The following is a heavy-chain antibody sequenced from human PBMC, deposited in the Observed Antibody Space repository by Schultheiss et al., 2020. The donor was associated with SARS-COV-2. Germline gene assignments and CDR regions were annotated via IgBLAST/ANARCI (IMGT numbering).Heavy chain of an antibody. D-gene: IGHD3-10*01. CDR2: IGTAGDT. Sequence: GGSLRLSCAASGFTFNSYAMSWVRQATGKGLEWVSAIGTAGDTYYPGSVKGRFTISRENAKNSLYLQMNSLRAGDTAVYYCARAMESGSYYNGGMDVWGQGTTVTVSS. CDR1: GFTFNSYA. V-gene: IGHV3-13*01. CDR3: ARAMESGSYYNGGMDV. J-gene: IGHJ6*02.